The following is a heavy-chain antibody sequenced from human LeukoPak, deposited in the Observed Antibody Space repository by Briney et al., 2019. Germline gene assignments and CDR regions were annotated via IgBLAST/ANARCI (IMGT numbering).Heavy chain of an antibody. V-gene: IGHV3-15*01. CDR3: ITPRYYYDSSGYLN. D-gene: IGHD3-22*01. CDR1: GFTFSSYA. CDR2: IKSKSDGGTK. J-gene: IGHJ4*02. Sequence: GGSLRLSCAASGFTFSSYAMSWVRQAPGKGLEWVGRIKSKSDGGTKDYAAPVKGRFTISRDDSKNTLYLQMNSLKTEDTAVYYCITPRYYYDSSGYLNWGQGTLVTVSS.